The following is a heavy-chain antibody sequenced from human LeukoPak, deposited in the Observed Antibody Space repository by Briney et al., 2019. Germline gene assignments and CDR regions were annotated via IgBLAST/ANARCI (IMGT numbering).Heavy chain of an antibody. V-gene: IGHV4-59*01. D-gene: IGHD1-1*01. CDR2: IYYSGST. CDR3: ARDISSRGQLGSYYYYYMDV. J-gene: IGHJ6*03. CDR1: GGSISSYY. Sequence: SETLSLTCTVSGGSISSYYWSWIRQPPGKGLEWIGYIYYSGSTNYNPSLKSRVTISVDTSKNQFSLKLSSVTAADTAVYYCARDISSRGQLGSYYYYYMDVWGKGTTVTVSS.